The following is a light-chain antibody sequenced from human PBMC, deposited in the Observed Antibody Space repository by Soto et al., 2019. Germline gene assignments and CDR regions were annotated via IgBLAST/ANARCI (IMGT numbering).Light chain of an antibody. CDR1: SGHSTYD. CDR3: QTWGTDSRV. Sequence: QLVLTQSPSASASLGASGKLTCTLSSGHSTYDIAWHQQQPQKGPRYLMKVKSDGSHTKGDGIPHRFSGSSSGTERYLNISGLQSEDEADYYCQTWGTDSRVFGGGTKLPVL. V-gene: IGLV4-69*01. CDR2: VKSDGSH. J-gene: IGLJ2*01.